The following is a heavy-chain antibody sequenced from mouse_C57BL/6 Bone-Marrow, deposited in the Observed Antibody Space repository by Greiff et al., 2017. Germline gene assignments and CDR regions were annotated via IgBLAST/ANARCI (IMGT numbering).Heavy chain of an antibody. J-gene: IGHJ2*01. CDR2: IYPGDGDT. V-gene: IGHV1-82*01. CDR3: ARGQS. Sequence: QVQLQQSGPELVKPGASVKISCKASGYAFSSSWMNWVKQRPGKGLEWIGRIYPGDGDTNSNGKFKGKATLTADKSYSTAYMQLSSLTSEDSAVCFCARGQSGGQGTTLTVAS. CDR1: GYAFSSSW.